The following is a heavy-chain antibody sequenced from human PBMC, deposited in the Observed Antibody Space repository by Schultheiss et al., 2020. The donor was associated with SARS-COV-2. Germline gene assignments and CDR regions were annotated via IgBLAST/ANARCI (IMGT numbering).Heavy chain of an antibody. J-gene: IGHJ3*02. V-gene: IGHV4-34*01. Sequence: SETLSLTCAVYGGSFSGYYWSWIRQPPGKGLEWIGEINHSGSTNYNPSLKSRVTISVDTSKNQFSLKLSSVTAADTAVYYCARDGLIAAAATGAFDIWGQGTMVTVSS. CDR3: ARDGLIAAAATGAFDI. CDR1: GGSFSGYY. CDR2: INHSGST. D-gene: IGHD6-13*01.